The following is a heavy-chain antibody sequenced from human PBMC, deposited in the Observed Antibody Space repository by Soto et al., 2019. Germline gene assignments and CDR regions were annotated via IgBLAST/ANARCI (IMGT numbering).Heavy chain of an antibody. CDR3: ARDWGIVATVGMDV. CDR1: GFTFSSYA. J-gene: IGHJ6*02. Sequence: GGSLRLSCAASGFTFSSYAMHWVRQAPGKGLEWVAVISYDGSNKYYADSVKGRFTISRDNSKNTLYLQMNSLRAEDTAVYYCARDWGIVATVGMDVWGQGTTVTVS. CDR2: ISYDGSNK. D-gene: IGHD5-12*01. V-gene: IGHV3-30-3*01.